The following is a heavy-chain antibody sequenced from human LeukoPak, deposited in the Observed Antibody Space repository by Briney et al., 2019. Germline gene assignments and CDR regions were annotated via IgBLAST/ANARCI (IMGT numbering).Heavy chain of an antibody. CDR3: VRGAGPGTPFD. V-gene: IGHV3-74*01. Sequence: GGSLRLSCAASGFTFSLSWMHWGRQAPGKGREWVSSINYDARSRTYADSVKGRLTISRDNAENPLFLQMNSLRVEDSAIYSCVRGAGPGTPFDWGQGILVTVSS. J-gene: IGHJ1*01. CDR1: GFTFSLSW. CDR2: INYDARSR. D-gene: IGHD1-1*01.